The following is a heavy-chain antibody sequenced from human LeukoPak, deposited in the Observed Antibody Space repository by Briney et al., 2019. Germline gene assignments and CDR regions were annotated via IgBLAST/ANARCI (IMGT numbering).Heavy chain of an antibody. CDR3: ANPPLKTTMIVVVI. Sequence: GGSLRLSCAASGFSFSSYPMSWVRQAPGKGLEWVSAISGSGGSTYYADSVKGRFTISRDNSKKTLYLQMSSLRAEDTAVYYCANPPLKTTMIVVVIWGQGTLVTVSS. D-gene: IGHD3-22*01. CDR1: GFSFSSYP. J-gene: IGHJ4*02. CDR2: ISGSGGST. V-gene: IGHV3-23*01.